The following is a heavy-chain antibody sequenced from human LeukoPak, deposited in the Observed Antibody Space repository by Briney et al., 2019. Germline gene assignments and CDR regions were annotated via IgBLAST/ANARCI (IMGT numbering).Heavy chain of an antibody. Sequence: SVKVSFKASGYTFTGFYIHCVRQAPGQGLEWMGIINPSGGSTNYAQKFRGRVTMTRDTSTSTVYMELSSLRSEDTAVYYCARGGVRTGIQLWEFGYWGQGTLVTVSS. CDR1: GYTFTGFY. CDR2: INPSGGST. D-gene: IGHD5-18*01. V-gene: IGHV1-46*01. J-gene: IGHJ4*02. CDR3: ARGGVRTGIQLWEFGY.